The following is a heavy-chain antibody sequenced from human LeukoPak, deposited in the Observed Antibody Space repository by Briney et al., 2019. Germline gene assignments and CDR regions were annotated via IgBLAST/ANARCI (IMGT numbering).Heavy chain of an antibody. Sequence: PGGSLRLSCAASGFTFSSYAMHWVRQAPGKGLEWVAVISYDGNNKYYADSVKGRFTISRDNSKNTLYLQMNSLRAEDTAVYYCARGGSSGWYRSWIGSIDYWGQGTLVTVSS. V-gene: IGHV3-30*04. CDR3: ARGGSSGWYRSWIGSIDY. CDR1: GFTFSSYA. CDR2: ISYDGNNK. D-gene: IGHD6-19*01. J-gene: IGHJ4*02.